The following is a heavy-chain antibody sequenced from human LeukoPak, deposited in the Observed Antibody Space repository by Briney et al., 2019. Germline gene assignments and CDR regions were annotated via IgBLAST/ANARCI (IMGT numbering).Heavy chain of an antibody. D-gene: IGHD3-22*01. CDR1: GFTFSSYN. CDR3: AKGGSDSSGYYSLYYYYYMDV. Sequence: GGSLRLSCAASGFTFSSYNMNWVRQAPGKGLEWVSYISSSSNSIYYADSVKGRFIISRDNSKNMLYLQMSSLRAEDTAVYYCAKGGSDSSGYYSLYYYYYMDVWGKGTTVTISS. CDR2: ISSSSNSI. J-gene: IGHJ6*03. V-gene: IGHV3-48*01.